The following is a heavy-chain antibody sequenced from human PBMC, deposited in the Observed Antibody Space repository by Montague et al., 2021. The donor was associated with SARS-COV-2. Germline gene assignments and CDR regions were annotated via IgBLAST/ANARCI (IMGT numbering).Heavy chain of an antibody. CDR2: IHYSGTT. D-gene: IGHD6-19*01. V-gene: IGHV4-39*01. CDR3: ARLESGWLDAFDM. J-gene: IGHJ3*02. CDR1: GGSISSSSYS. Sequence: SETLSLTCSVSGGSISSSSYSWDWIRQPPGKGLEWIGSIHYSGTTYYNPYRDSRLSISVYTSKNQFSLRLSSVTAADTTVSYCARLESGWLDAFDMWGQGTMVTVSS.